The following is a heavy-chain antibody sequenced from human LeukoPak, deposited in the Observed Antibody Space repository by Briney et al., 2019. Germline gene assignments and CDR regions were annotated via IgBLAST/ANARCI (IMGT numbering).Heavy chain of an antibody. J-gene: IGHJ4*02. Sequence: SETLSLTRTVSGGSISSYYWSWIRQPPGKGLEWIGYIYHSGSTYYNPSLKSRLTISVDRSRNQFSLKLSSVTAADTAVYYCARYRGSGSHDYWGQGTLVTVSS. CDR3: ARYRGSGSHDY. CDR2: IYHSGST. V-gene: IGHV4-59*04. CDR1: GGSISSYY. D-gene: IGHD3-10*01.